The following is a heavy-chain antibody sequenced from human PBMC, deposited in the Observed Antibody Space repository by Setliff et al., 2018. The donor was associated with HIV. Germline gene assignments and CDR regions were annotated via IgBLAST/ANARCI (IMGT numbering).Heavy chain of an antibody. CDR3: AAATTLLSPRA. J-gene: IGHJ5*02. CDR2: IHHSGST. CDR1: GDSISSHDW. Sequence: PSETLSLTCAVSGDSISSHDWWSWVRQPPGKGLEWIGEIHHSGSTNYDPSLKSRVTILVDKSKNEFSLKFNSVTAADTAVYYCAAATTLLSPRAWGQGTLVTVSS. D-gene: IGHD2-15*01. V-gene: IGHV4-4*02.